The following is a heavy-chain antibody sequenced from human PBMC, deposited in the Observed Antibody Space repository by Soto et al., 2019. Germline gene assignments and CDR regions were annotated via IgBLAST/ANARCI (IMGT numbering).Heavy chain of an antibody. J-gene: IGHJ4*02. Sequence: GESLKISCKGSGYSFTSYWIGWVRQMPGKGLEWMGIIYPGDSDTRYSPSFQGQVTISADKSISTAYLQWSSLKASDTAMYYCARYLRTIVVVPAAIADWGQGTLVNVSS. CDR1: GYSFTSYW. V-gene: IGHV5-51*01. D-gene: IGHD2-2*01. CDR2: IYPGDSDT. CDR3: ARYLRTIVVVPAAIAD.